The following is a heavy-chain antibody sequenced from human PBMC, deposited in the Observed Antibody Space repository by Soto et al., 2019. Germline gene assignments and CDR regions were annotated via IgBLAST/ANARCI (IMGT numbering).Heavy chain of an antibody. CDR3: AKGGELWFGELLPVYYYGMDV. CDR2: ISYDGSNK. D-gene: IGHD3-10*01. V-gene: IGHV3-30*18. CDR1: GFTFSSYG. Sequence: QVQLVESGGGVVQPGRSLRLSCTASGFTFSSYGMHWVRQAPGKGLEWVAVISYDGSNKYYADSVKGRFTISRDNSKNTLYLQMNSLRAEDTAVYYCAKGGELWFGELLPVYYYGMDVWGQGTTVTVSS. J-gene: IGHJ6*02.